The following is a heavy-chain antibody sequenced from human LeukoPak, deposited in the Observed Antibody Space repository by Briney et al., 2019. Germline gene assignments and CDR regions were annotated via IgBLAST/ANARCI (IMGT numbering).Heavy chain of an antibody. CDR2: IYPGDSDT. J-gene: IGHJ1*01. CDR3: ARMCSGGSCYSSPEYFQH. D-gene: IGHD2-15*01. CDR1: GYSFTSYW. Sequence: GESLKISCKGSGYSFTSYWIAWVRQMPEKGLEWMGIIYPGDSDTRYSPSFQGQVTISADKSISTAYLQWSSLKASDTAMYYCARMCSGGSCYSSPEYFQHWGQGTLVTVSS. V-gene: IGHV5-51*01.